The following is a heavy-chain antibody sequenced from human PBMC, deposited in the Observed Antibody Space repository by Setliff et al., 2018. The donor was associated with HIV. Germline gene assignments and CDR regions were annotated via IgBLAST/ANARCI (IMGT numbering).Heavy chain of an antibody. Sequence: SETLSLTCTVSGASVSTIDYYWGWVRQSPRAGLEWIADIYYAGNTYYNPSLKSRATLALDTSTNQFSLKLRSVTAADTAVYYCARDYGSGSYDHWGQGTLVTVSS. CDR2: IYYAGNT. J-gene: IGHJ5*02. CDR1: GASVSTIDYY. V-gene: IGHV4-39*07. D-gene: IGHD3-10*01. CDR3: ARDYGSGSYDH.